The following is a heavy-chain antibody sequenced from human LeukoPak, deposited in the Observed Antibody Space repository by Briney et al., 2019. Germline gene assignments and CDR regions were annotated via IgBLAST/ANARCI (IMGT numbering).Heavy chain of an antibody. Sequence: SETLSLTCTVSGGSISSYYWSWIRQPPGKGLEWIGYIYYSGSTNYNPSLKSRVTISVDTSKNQFSLKLSSVTAADTAVYYCARATPMGQWLVGVDYWGQGTLVTVSS. CDR1: GGSISSYY. D-gene: IGHD6-19*01. V-gene: IGHV4-59*01. J-gene: IGHJ4*02. CDR3: ARATPMGQWLVGVDY. CDR2: IYYSGST.